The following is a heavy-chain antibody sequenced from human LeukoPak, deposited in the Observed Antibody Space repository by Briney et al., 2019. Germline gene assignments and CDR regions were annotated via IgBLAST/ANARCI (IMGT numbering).Heavy chain of an antibody. J-gene: IGHJ4*02. CDR2: IYHSGIT. CDR3: AREIDYYGSGMGY. V-gene: IGHV4-4*02. Sequence: SETLSLTCAVSGGSISTSNWWPWIRQSPGKGLEWIGEIYHSGITMYNPCLKSGVTISVDKSNNQISLKLTSVTAADTAVYHFAREIDYYGSGMGYWGQGTLVTVSS. CDR1: GGSISTSNW. D-gene: IGHD3-10*01.